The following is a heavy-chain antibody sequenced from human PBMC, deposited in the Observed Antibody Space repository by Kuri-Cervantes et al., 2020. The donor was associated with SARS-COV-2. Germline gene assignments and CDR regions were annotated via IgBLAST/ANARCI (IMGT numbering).Heavy chain of an antibody. D-gene: IGHD5-24*01. CDR1: GYTFTSYA. CDR3: AREHVEMATITGYYFDY. CDR2: IIPILGIA. Sequence: SVKVSCKASGYTFTSYAMNWVRQAPGQGLEWMGGIIPILGIANYAQKFQGRVTITADKSTSTAYMELSSLRSEDTAVYYCAREHVEMATITGYYFDYWGQGTLVTVSS. J-gene: IGHJ4*02. V-gene: IGHV1-69*10.